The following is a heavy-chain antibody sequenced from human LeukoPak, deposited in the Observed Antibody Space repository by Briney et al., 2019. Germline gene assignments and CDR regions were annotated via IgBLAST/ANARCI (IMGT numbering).Heavy chain of an antibody. Sequence: PGGSLRLSCAASGFTFSSYEMNWVRQAPGKGLEWVSYISSSGSTIYYADSVKGRFTISRDNAKNTLYLQMDSLRAEDTAVYYCARSPGRYYFDNWGQGTLVTVSS. J-gene: IGHJ4*02. V-gene: IGHV3-48*03. D-gene: IGHD3-9*01. CDR2: ISSSGSTI. CDR1: GFTFSSYE. CDR3: ARSPGRYYFDN.